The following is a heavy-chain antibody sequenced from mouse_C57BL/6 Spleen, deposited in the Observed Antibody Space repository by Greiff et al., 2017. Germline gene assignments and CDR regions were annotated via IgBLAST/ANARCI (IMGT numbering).Heavy chain of an antibody. V-gene: IGHV3-6*01. CDR2: ISYDGSN. CDR1: GYSITSGYY. J-gene: IGHJ2*01. D-gene: IGHD3-3*01. CDR3: ARGGTPGGYFDY. Sequence: EVQLQQSGPGLVKPSQSLSLTCSVTGYSITSGYYWNWIRQFPGNKLEWMGYISYDGSNNYNPSLKNRISITRDTSKNQFFLKLNSVTTEDTATYYGARGGTPGGYFDYWGQGTTLTVSS.